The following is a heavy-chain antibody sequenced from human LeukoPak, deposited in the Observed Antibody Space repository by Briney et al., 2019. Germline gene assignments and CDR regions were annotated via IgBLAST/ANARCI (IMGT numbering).Heavy chain of an antibody. V-gene: IGHV3-11*01. D-gene: IGHD6-13*01. Sequence: GGSLRLSCAASGFTFSDYYMTWIRHAPGKGLEWVSHADSVKGRFTISRDNAKNSLYLQMNSLRAEDTAVYYCARAAAGNVALSWFDPWGQGTLVTVSS. CDR1: GFTFSDYY. J-gene: IGHJ5*02. CDR3: ARAAAGNVALSWFDP.